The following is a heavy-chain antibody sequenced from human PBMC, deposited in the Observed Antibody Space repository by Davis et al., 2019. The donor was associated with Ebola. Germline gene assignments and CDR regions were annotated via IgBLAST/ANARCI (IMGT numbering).Heavy chain of an antibody. V-gene: IGHV3-69-1*01. CDR1: GFVFRNYV. Sequence: GGSLRLSCVASGFVFRNYVMSWVRQAPGKGLEWVSTLGTSADTYYADSVKGRFTISRDDAKNSLYLQTNSLRAEDTAVYYCARVSRKISTGWYRFDAFDIWGQGTLVTVSS. CDR3: ARVSRKISTGWYRFDAFDI. CDR2: LGTSADT. J-gene: IGHJ3*02. D-gene: IGHD6-19*01.